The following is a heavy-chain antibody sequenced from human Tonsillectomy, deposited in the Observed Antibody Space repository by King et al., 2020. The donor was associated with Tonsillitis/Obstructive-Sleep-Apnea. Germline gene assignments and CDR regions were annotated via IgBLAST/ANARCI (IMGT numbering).Heavy chain of an antibody. CDR1: GGSISSSNW. D-gene: IGHD2-15*01. CDR3: ARVGCSGGSCHLNNWFDP. CDR2: IYHSGST. Sequence: VQLQESGPGLVKPSGTLSLTCAVSGGSISSSNWWSWVRQPPGKGLEWIGEIYHSGSTNYNPSLKSRVTISVDKSKNQFSLKLSSVTAAGTAVYYCARVGCSGGSCHLNNWFDPWGQGTLVTVSS. V-gene: IGHV4-4*02. J-gene: IGHJ5*02.